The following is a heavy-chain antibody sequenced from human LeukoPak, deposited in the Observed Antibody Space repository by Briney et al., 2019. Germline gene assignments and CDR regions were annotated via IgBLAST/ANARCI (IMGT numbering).Heavy chain of an antibody. CDR3: AKDALGWWELTAYYYYYYMDV. J-gene: IGHJ6*03. D-gene: IGHD1-26*01. CDR2: ISYDGSNK. V-gene: IGHV3-30*18. Sequence: GGSLRLSCAASGFTFSSYGMHWVRQAPGKGLEWVAVISYDGSNKYYADSVKGRFTISRDNSKNTLYLQMNSLRAEDTAVYYCAKDALGWWELTAYYYYYYMDVWGKGTTVTVSS. CDR1: GFTFSSYG.